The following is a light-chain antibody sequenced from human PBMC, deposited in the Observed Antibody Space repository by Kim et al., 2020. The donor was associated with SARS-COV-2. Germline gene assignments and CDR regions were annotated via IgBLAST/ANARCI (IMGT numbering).Light chain of an antibody. Sequence: ELTQPPSASASLGASVTLTCTLSSGYSNYKVDWYQQRPGKGPRFVMRVGTGGIVGSKGDGIPDRFSVLGSGLNRYLTIKNIQEEDESDYHCGADHGSGSIVFGGGTQLTVL. CDR2: VGTGGIVG. CDR3: GADHGSGSIV. CDR1: SGYSNYK. J-gene: IGLJ3*02. V-gene: IGLV9-49*01.